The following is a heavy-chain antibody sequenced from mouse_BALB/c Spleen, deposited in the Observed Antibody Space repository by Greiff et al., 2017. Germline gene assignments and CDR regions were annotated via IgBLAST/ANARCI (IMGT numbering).Heavy chain of an antibody. V-gene: IGHV1S81*02. J-gene: IGHJ2*01. CDR1: GYTFTSYW. CDR3: ARGNCDY. CDR2: INPSKGCT. Sequence: VQLQQPGADLVKPGASVKLSCKASGYTFTSYWMHWVKQTPGQGLEWIGEINPSKGCTNYTEKFKSKATLTVDKSPSTGYMQLSSLTSEDSAVYYCARGNCDYWGQGTTLTVSA.